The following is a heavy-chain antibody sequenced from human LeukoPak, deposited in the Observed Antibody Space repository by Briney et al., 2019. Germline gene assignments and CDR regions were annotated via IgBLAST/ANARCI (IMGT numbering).Heavy chain of an antibody. J-gene: IGHJ4*02. CDR3: ARDRHIVVGSSGYFDY. Sequence: GGSLRLSCAASGFTFSSYSMNWVRQAPGKGLEWVSYISSSGSTIYYADSVKGRFTISRGNAKNSLYLQMNSLRAEDTAVYYCARDRHIVVGSSGYFDYWGQGTLVTVSS. CDR2: ISSSGSTI. D-gene: IGHD2-21*01. V-gene: IGHV3-48*04. CDR1: GFTFSSYS.